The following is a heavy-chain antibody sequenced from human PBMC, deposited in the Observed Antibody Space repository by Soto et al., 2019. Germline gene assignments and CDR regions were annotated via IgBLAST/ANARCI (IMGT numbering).Heavy chain of an antibody. CDR1: GGSISGFY. CDR2: IYSSGAT. V-gene: IGHV4-4*07. Sequence: PSETLSLTCTVAGGSISGFYWSWVRQPAGKGLEWIGRIYSSGATKYNPSLRKRVTMSVDTSTDQYSLNLGSMTAADTAVYFCARGPFCCNDCYFDVWGQGTQVTVSS. J-gene: IGHJ4*02. D-gene: IGHD2-21*02. CDR3: ARGPFCCNDCYFDV.